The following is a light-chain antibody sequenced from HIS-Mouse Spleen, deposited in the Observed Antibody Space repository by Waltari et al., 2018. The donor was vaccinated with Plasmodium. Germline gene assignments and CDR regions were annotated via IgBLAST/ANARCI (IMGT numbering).Light chain of an antibody. Sequence: QSALTQPASVSGSPGQSITISCPGTSRDVGSSNLVSWYQQHPGKAPKLMIYEGSKRPSGVSNRFSGSKSGNTASLTISGLQAEDEADYYCCSYAGSSTFVVFGGGTKLTVL. CDR1: SRDVGSSNL. CDR3: CSYAGSSTFVV. J-gene: IGLJ2*01. CDR2: EGS. V-gene: IGLV2-23*03.